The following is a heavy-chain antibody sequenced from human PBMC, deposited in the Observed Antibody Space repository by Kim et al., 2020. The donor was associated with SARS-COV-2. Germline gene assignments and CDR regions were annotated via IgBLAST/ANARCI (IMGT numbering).Heavy chain of an antibody. V-gene: IGHV3-23*01. CDR3: AKDGLGATTFDY. J-gene: IGHJ4*02. Sequence: YYADSVKGRFTISRDTSKNTLYLQMNSLRAEDTAVYYCAKDGLGATTFDYWGQGTLVTVSS. D-gene: IGHD1-26*01.